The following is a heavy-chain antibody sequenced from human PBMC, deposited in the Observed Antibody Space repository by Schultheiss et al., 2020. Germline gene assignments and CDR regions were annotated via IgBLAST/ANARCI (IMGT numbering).Heavy chain of an antibody. Sequence: GGSLRLSCAASGFTFNRYAMHWARQAPGKGLEWVALISYDGRNKYYADSVKGRFTISRDNSKNTLYLQMNSLRAEDTAVYYCASLWVAGIGVADTPYWGQGTLVTVSS. CDR2: ISYDGRNK. D-gene: IGHD6-19*01. CDR3: ASLWVAGIGVADTPY. J-gene: IGHJ4*02. CDR1: GFTFNRYA. V-gene: IGHV3-30*04.